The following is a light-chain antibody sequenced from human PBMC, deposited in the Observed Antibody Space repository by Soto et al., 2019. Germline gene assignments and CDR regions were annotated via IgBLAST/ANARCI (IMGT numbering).Light chain of an antibody. CDR2: DVS. CDR3: SSYTSSSTLVV. V-gene: IGLV2-14*01. CDR1: SSDVGGYNY. Sequence: QSALTQPASVSGSPGQSITISCTGTSSDVGGYNYVSWYQQHPGKAPKHMIYDVSNRPSGVSNRFSGSKSGNPASLTISGLQAEDEADYYCSSYTSSSTLVVFGGGTQLTVL. J-gene: IGLJ2*01.